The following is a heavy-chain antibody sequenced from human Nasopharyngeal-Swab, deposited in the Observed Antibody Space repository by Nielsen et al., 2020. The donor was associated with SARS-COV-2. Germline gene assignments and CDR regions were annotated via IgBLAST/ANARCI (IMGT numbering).Heavy chain of an antibody. D-gene: IGHD1-26*01. V-gene: IGHV3-30*19. Sequence: GESLKISCAASGFTFSSYGMHWVRQAPGKGLEWVAVISYDGSNKYYADSVKGRFTISRDNSKNTLYLQMNSLRAEDTAVYYCARDRVIRWELGDAFDIWGQGTMVTVSS. CDR3: ARDRVIRWELGDAFDI. J-gene: IGHJ3*02. CDR2: ISYDGSNK. CDR1: GFTFSSYG.